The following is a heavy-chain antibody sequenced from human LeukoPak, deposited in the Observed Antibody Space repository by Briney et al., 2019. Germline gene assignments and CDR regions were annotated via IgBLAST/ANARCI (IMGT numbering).Heavy chain of an antibody. D-gene: IGHD3-10*01. CDR1: GFTFSSYE. J-gene: IGHJ4*02. CDR2: ISSSGSTI. V-gene: IGHV3-48*03. CDR3: AKDGYDSGSYRFDY. Sequence: GGSLRLSCAASGFTFSSYEMNWVRQAPGKGLEWVSYISSSGSTIYYADSVRGRFTISRDNAKNSLYLQMNSLRAEDTAVYYCAKDGYDSGSYRFDYWGQGTLVTVSS.